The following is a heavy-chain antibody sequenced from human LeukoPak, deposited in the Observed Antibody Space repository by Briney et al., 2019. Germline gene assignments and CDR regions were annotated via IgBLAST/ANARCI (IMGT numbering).Heavy chain of an antibody. V-gene: IGHV3-48*01. Sequence: GGSLRLSCAASGFTFSSYSMNWVRQAPGKGLEWVSYISSSSSTIYYADSVKGRFTISRDNAKNSLYLQMNSLRAEDTAVYYCVRDIGGYDPPLGYYYYYYMDVWGKGTTVTVSS. CDR2: ISSSSSTI. CDR1: GFTFSSYS. D-gene: IGHD5-12*01. J-gene: IGHJ6*03. CDR3: VRDIGGYDPPLGYYYYYYMDV.